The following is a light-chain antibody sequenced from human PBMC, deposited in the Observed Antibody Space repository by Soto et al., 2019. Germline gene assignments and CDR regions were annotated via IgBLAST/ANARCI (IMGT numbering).Light chain of an antibody. J-gene: IGLJ2*01. CDR3: ATWDSSLIAGV. CDR2: DNN. V-gene: IGLV1-51*01. Sequence: QSVLTQPPSVSAAPGQKVTISCSGSSSNIGNNFVSWYQHLPGTAPKLLIYDNNKRPSGIPDRFSGTKSGTSATLGITGPQTGDEARYYCATWDSSLIAGVFGGGTQLTVL. CDR1: SSNIGNNF.